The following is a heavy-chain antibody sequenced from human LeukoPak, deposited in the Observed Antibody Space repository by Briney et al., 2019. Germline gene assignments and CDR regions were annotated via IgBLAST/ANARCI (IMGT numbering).Heavy chain of an antibody. CDR1: GGSISSGSYY. D-gene: IGHD6-13*01. V-gene: IGHV4-31*03. J-gene: IGHJ4*02. CDR2: IYYSGNT. CDR3: AREWSGQQLDGRYFDY. Sequence: SQTLSLTCTVSGGSISSGSYYWSWIRQHPGKGRVWFGYIYYSGNTYYNPSLKSRVTISVDTSKNQFSLKLSSVTAADTAVYYCAREWSGQQLDGRYFDYWGQGTLVTVSS.